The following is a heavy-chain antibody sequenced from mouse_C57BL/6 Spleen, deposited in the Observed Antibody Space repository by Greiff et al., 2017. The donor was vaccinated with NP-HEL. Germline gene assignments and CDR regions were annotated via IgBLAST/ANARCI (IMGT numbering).Heavy chain of an antibody. J-gene: IGHJ2*01. D-gene: IGHD1-1*01. CDR3: TTGYYGSSYYFDY. V-gene: IGHV14-4*01. Sequence: EVQLQQSGAELVRPGASVKLSCTASGFNIKDDYMHWVKQRPEQGLEWIGWIDPENGDTEYASKFQGKATITADTSSKTAYLQLSSLTSEDTAVYYCTTGYYGSSYYFDYWGQGTTLTVSS. CDR1: GFNIKDDY. CDR2: IDPENGDT.